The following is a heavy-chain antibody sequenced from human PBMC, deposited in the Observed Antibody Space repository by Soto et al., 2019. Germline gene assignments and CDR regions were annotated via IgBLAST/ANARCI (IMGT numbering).Heavy chain of an antibody. CDR1: GFTFSSYG. D-gene: IGHD3-3*01. V-gene: IGHV3-33*01. CDR2: IWYDGSNK. J-gene: IGHJ6*03. CDR3: ARAPGLEWGLMDV. Sequence: QVQLVESGGGVVHPGRSLRLSCAASGFTFSSYGMHWVRQAPGKGLEWVAVIWYDGSNKYYADSVKGRFTISRDNSKNTLYLQMNSLRAEDTAVYYCARAPGLEWGLMDVWGKGTTVTVSS.